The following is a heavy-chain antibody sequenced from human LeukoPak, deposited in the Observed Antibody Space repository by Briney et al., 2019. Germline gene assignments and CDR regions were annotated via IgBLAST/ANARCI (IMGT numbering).Heavy chain of an antibody. CDR1: GFTFSSYA. D-gene: IGHD4-17*01. CDR3: ASPYDYGDHYLDALHI. J-gene: IGHJ3*02. V-gene: IGHV3-23*01. Sequence: GGSLRLSCAASGFTFSSYAMSWVRQVSGKGLEWVSVISGSGGSTYYADSVKGRFTISRDNSKNTLYLQMKSLRAEDTAVYYCASPYDYGDHYLDALHIWGQGTIVTVSS. CDR2: ISGSGGST.